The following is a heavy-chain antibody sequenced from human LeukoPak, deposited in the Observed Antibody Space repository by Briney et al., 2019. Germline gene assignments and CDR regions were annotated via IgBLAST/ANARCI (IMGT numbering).Heavy chain of an antibody. CDR2: ISWDGGST. D-gene: IGHD4-17*01. Sequence: GGSLRLSCAASGFTFDDYTMNWVRQAPGKGLEWVSLISWDGGSTYYADSVKGRFTISRDNSKNSLYLQMNSLRTEDTALYYCAKDSTSRNYGSDYWGQGTLVTVSS. CDR3: AKDSTSRNYGSDY. V-gene: IGHV3-43*01. CDR1: GFTFDDYT. J-gene: IGHJ4*02.